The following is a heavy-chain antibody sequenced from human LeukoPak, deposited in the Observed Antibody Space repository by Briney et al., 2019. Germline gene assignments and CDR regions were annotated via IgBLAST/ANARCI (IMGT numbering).Heavy chain of an antibody. CDR3: ARTDDYSNYSFYY. D-gene: IGHD4-11*01. CDR2: IYYSRST. CDR1: GGSISSSSYC. Sequence: SETLSLTCTVSGGSISSSSYCWGWIRPPPGKGLEWVGSIYYSRSTYYNPSLKSRVTISVDTSKNQFSLKLSSVTAADTAVYYCARTDDYSNYSFYYWGQGTLVTVSS. J-gene: IGHJ4*02. V-gene: IGHV4-39*07.